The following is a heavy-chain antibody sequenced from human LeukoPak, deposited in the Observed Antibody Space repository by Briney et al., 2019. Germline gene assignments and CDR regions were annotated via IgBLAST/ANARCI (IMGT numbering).Heavy chain of an antibody. Sequence: ASVKVSCKASGYTFTSYGISWVRQAPGQGLEWMGWISAYNGNTNYAQKLQGRVTMTTDTSTSTAYMELRRLRSDDTAVYYCARDKDTAMVYDYWGQGTLVTVSS. D-gene: IGHD5-18*01. CDR1: GYTFTSYG. V-gene: IGHV1-18*01. CDR2: ISAYNGNT. CDR3: ARDKDTAMVYDY. J-gene: IGHJ4*02.